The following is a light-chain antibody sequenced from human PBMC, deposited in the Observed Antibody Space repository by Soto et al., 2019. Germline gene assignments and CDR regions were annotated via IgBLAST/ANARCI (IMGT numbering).Light chain of an antibody. CDR1: QGISSY. CDR3: QQYENLPT. Sequence: IQLTQSPSSLSASVGDRVTITCRASQGISSYLAWYQQKPGEAPKLLIYDASNLEAGVPSRFRGSGSGTDFTFTISRLQPEDIATYYCQQYENLPTFGQGTRLEIK. CDR2: DAS. V-gene: IGKV1-33*01. J-gene: IGKJ5*01.